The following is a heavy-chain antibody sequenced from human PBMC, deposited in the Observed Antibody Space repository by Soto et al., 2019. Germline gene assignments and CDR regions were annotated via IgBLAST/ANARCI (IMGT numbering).Heavy chain of an antibody. J-gene: IGHJ4*02. V-gene: IGHV1-8*01. CDR1: GYSFTSLH. CDR3: ARGSPGPVDH. CDR2: MNPHSGDT. D-gene: IGHD3-10*01. Sequence: ASVKVSCKASGYSFTSLHINWVRQATGQGLEWIGWMNPHSGDTGFAQRFQGRVTMTRTTSINTAYMELRSLRSHYTAVYYCARGSPGPVDHWGQGTQVTVSS.